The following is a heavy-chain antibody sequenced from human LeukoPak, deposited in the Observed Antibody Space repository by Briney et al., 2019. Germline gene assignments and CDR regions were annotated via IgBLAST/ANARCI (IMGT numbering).Heavy chain of an antibody. CDR2: MSPNSGDT. D-gene: IGHD7-27*01. J-gene: IGHJ4*02. V-gene: IGHV1-8*01. Sequence: ASVKVTCKASGYTFTSYDINWVRQATGQRPEWMGWMSPNSGDTGYAQKFQDRVTMTRNTSISTAYMELSSLRSDDTAVYYCARGLPNWGYDYWGPGTLVTVSS. CDR1: GYTFTSYD. CDR3: ARGLPNWGYDY.